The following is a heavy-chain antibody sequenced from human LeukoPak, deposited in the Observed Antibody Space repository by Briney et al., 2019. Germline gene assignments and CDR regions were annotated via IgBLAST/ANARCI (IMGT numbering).Heavy chain of an antibody. D-gene: IGHD4-23*01. CDR1: GYSFTSYW. CDR3: ASRPFETTVVPWDFY. CDR2: IRPMNSDV. J-gene: IGHJ4*02. Sequence: GESLKISCKGSGYSFTSYWIGWVRQMPGKGLEWMGIIRPMNSDVRYSPSFQGQVTISADRSINTAYLQWSSLTASDTAMYYCASRPFETTVVPWDFYWGQGTLVTVSS. V-gene: IGHV5-51*01.